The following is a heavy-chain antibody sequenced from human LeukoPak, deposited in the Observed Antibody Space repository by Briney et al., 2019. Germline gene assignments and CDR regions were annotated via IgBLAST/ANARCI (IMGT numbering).Heavy chain of an antibody. J-gene: IGHJ5*02. D-gene: IGHD1-14*01. V-gene: IGHV7-4-1*02. CDR2: ISTSTGTP. Sequence: ASVTVSCKASGYILSTKTINWMRQAPGQGPEWMGWISTSTGTPTYAQGFTGRFVFSLDTAVGTAFLQITNLQADGTAVYYCARGPGPPDLWGQGTLVTVSS. CDR3: ARGPGPPDL. CDR1: GYILSTKT.